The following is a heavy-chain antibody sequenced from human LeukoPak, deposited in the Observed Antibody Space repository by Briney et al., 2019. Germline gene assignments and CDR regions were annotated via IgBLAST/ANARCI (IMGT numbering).Heavy chain of an antibody. V-gene: IGHV1-24*01. CDR2: FDPGDDET. CDR1: GYSLSELS. CDR3: ATEEDLLVDS. J-gene: IGHJ5*01. D-gene: IGHD1-26*01. Sequence: ASVKVSCKVSGYSLSELSTHWVRQAPGRGLEWMGGFDPGDDETIYAQKFQGRVTMTEDTSTDTVYLELSSLRSEDTAVYFCATEEDLLVDSWGQGTPVTVSS.